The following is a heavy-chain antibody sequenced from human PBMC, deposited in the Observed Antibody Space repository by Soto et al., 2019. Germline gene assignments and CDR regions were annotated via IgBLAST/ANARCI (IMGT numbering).Heavy chain of an antibody. Sequence: SVKVSCKASGFTFTSSAVQWVRQARGQRLEWIGWIVVGSGNTNYAQKFQERVTITRDMSTRTAYMELSSLRSEDTAVYYCAADAYYYDSSGYYYFDYWGQGTLVTVSS. D-gene: IGHD3-22*01. J-gene: IGHJ4*02. V-gene: IGHV1-58*01. CDR2: IVVGSGNT. CDR1: GFTFTSSA. CDR3: AADAYYYDSSGYYYFDY.